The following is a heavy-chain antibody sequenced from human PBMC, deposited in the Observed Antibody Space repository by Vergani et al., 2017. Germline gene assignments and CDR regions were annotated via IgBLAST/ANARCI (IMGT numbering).Heavy chain of an antibody. D-gene: IGHD4-23*01. Sequence: QVQLVESGGGVVQPGRSLRLSCAASGFTFSSYGMHWVRQAPGKGLEWVAVISYDGSNKYYADSVKGRFTISRDNSKNTLYLQMNSLRAEDTAVYYCARGARWHEAGAFDIWGQGTMVTVSS. CDR1: GFTFSSYG. CDR2: ISYDGSNK. CDR3: ARGARWHEAGAFDI. J-gene: IGHJ3*02. V-gene: IGHV3-30*03.